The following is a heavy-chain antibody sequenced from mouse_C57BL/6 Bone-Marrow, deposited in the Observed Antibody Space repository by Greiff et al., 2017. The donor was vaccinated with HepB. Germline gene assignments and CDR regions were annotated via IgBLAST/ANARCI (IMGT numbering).Heavy chain of an antibody. CDR1: GYTFTSYW. D-gene: IGHD1-1*01. CDR2: TYPGSGST. CDR3: AIHYYGSSPFAY. V-gene: IGHV1-55*01. J-gene: IGHJ3*01. Sequence: QVQLQQPGAELVKPGASVKMSCKASGYTFTSYWITWVKQRPGQGLEWIGDTYPGSGSTNYNEKFKSKATLTVDTSSSTAYMQLSSLTSEDSAVYYCAIHYYGSSPFAYWGQGTLVTVSA.